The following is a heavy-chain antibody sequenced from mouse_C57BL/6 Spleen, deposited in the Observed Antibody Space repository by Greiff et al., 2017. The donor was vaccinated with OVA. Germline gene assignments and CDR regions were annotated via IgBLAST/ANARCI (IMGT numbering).Heavy chain of an antibody. CDR2: IRNKANGYTT. D-gene: IGHD1-1*01. J-gene: IGHJ4*01. CDR1: GFTFTDYY. V-gene: IGHV7-3*01. CDR3: ARTTVVGGLPFAMDY. Sequence: EVKLVESGGGLVQPGGSLSLSCAASGFTFTDYYMSWVRQPPGKALEWLGFIRNKANGYTTEYSASVKGRFTISRDNSQSILYLQMNALRAEDSATYYCARTTVVGGLPFAMDYWGQGTSVTVSS.